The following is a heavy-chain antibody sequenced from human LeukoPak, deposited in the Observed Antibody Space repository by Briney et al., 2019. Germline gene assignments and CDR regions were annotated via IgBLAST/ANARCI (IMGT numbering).Heavy chain of an antibody. CDR3: ARVPGKYYDFSY. D-gene: IGHD3-3*01. V-gene: IGHV3-21*01. CDR1: GFTFSSYS. CDR2: ISSSSSYI. Sequence: GGSLRLSCAASGFTFSSYSMNWVRQAPGKGLEWVSSISSSSSYIYYADSVKGRFTISRDNAKNSLYLQMNSLRAEDTGVYYCARVPGKYYDFSYWGQGTLVTVSS. J-gene: IGHJ4*02.